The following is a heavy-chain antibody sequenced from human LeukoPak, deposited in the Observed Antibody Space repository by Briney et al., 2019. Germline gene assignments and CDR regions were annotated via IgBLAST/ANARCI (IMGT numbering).Heavy chain of an antibody. D-gene: IGHD3-22*01. CDR1: AGSITNYY. CDR3: ARHGGYHSPIDY. CDR2: IYYSGST. J-gene: IGHJ4*02. V-gene: IGHV4-59*08. Sequence: SETLSLTCTVSAGSITNYYWSWIRQPPGKGLEWIGYIYYSGSTNYNPSLKSRVSISVDTSKNQFSLKLSSVTAADTAVYYCARHGGYHSPIDYWGQGTLVTVSS.